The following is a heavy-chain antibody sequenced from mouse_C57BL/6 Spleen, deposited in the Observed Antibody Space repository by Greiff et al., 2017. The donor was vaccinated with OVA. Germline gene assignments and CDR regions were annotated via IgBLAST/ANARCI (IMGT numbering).Heavy chain of an antibody. V-gene: IGHV10-3*01. CDR2: IRSKSSNYAT. J-gene: IGHJ2*01. CDR3: VREGDYSNPYYFDY. D-gene: IGHD2-5*01. CDR1: GFTFTTYA. Sequence: EVQLVESGGGLVQPKGSLKLSCAASGFTFTTYAMHWVRQAPGKGLEWVARIRSKSSNYATYYADSVKDRFTISRDDSQSMLYLQMNNLKTEDTAMYYCVREGDYSNPYYFDYWGQGTTLTVSS.